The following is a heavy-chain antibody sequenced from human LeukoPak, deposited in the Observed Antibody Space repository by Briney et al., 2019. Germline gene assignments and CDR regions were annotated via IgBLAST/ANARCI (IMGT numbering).Heavy chain of an antibody. D-gene: IGHD3-10*01. J-gene: IGHJ3*01. CDR2: INHSGST. Sequence: SETLSLTCTVSGGSTSTYYWSWIRQPPGKGLEWIGEINHSGSTNYNPSLKGRVTISVDTSKNQFSLKLSSVTAADTAVYYCARGNGGVWGQGTMVTVSS. V-gene: IGHV4-34*01. CDR1: GGSTSTYY. CDR3: ARGNGGV.